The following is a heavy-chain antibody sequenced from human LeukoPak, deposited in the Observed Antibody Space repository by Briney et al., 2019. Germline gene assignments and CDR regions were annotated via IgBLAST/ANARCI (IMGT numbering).Heavy chain of an antibody. CDR1: GGSISSSTYY. V-gene: IGHV4-39*01. D-gene: IGHD1-26*01. Sequence: PSETLSLTCTVSGGSISSSTYYWGWIRQPPGKGLEWIADIYYSGTSRYNPSLKSRLTISVDTSKDQISLKLSSVTAADTAVYYCAGGVGATTFSWGQGTLVTVSS. CDR2: IYYSGTS. CDR3: AGGVGATTFS. J-gene: IGHJ5*02.